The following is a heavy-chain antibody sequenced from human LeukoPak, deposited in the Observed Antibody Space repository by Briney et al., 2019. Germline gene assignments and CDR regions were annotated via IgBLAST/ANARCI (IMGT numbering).Heavy chain of an antibody. Sequence: GGSLRLSCAASGFIFGDYNMNWVRQAPGKGLEWVSYISSGGSTIYYADTVKGRFTISRDNARNSLYLQMNGLTDEDTAVYYCARLLGNDYSNSVDYWGQGTLVTVSS. J-gene: IGHJ4*02. CDR1: GFIFGDYN. V-gene: IGHV3-48*02. CDR2: ISSGGSTI. D-gene: IGHD4-11*01. CDR3: ARLLGNDYSNSVDY.